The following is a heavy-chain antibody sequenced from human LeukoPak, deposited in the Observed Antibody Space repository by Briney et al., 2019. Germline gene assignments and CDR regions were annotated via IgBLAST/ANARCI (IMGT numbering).Heavy chain of an antibody. CDR2: IYYIGST. Sequence: PSETLSLTCTVSGGSMSSYYWSWIRQPPGKGLEWIGYIYYIGSTNYNPSLKSRVTISVDTSKNQFSLKLSSVTAADTAVYYCARDGSGSYYKWFDPWGQGTLVTVSS. J-gene: IGHJ5*02. CDR1: GGSMSSYY. V-gene: IGHV4-59*01. D-gene: IGHD3-10*01. CDR3: ARDGSGSYYKWFDP.